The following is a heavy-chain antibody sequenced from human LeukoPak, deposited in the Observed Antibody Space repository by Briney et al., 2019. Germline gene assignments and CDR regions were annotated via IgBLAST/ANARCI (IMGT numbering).Heavy chain of an antibody. D-gene: IGHD3-3*01. J-gene: IGHJ4*02. Sequence: PGGSLRLSCAASGFTFSSYGMHGVRQAPGKGLEWVAVISYDGSNKYYADSVKGRFTISRDNSKNTLYLQMNSLRAEDTAVYYCASGSEDFIWGQGTLVTVSS. CDR3: ASGSEDFI. CDR2: ISYDGSNK. CDR1: GFTFSSYG. V-gene: IGHV3-30*03.